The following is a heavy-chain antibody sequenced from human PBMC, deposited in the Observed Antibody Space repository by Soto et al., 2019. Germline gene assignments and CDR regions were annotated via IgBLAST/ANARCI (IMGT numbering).Heavy chain of an antibody. V-gene: IGHV5-51*01. D-gene: IGHD6-19*01. Sequence: GESLNISCKGSGYSFTSYWIGLVRQMPGKGLEWMGIIYPSDSDTRYGPSFQGQVTISADKSLSTAYLQWSSLKASDTAMYYCARLEYSSGWYYFDYWGQGTLVTVSS. J-gene: IGHJ4*02. CDR3: ARLEYSSGWYYFDY. CDR1: GYSFTSYW. CDR2: IYPSDSDT.